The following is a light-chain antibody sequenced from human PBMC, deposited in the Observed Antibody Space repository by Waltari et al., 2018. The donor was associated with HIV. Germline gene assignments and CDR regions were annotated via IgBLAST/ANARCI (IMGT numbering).Light chain of an antibody. V-gene: IGLV7-46*01. CDR3: LLSYTNARV. J-gene: IGLJ2*01. Sequence: QAVVTQEPSLTVSPGGTVTLTCASSTRAVTSGHYPYWFQQKPGQAPRALIFDTSNKHSWTPARFSGSLLGGKAALTLSGAQPEDEADYYCLLSYTNARVFGGGTKLTVL. CDR1: TRAVTSGHY. CDR2: DTS.